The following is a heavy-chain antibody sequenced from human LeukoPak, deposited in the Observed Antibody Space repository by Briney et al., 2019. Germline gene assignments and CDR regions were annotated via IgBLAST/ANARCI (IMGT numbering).Heavy chain of an antibody. CDR2: IYSGGST. D-gene: IGHD2-2*01. CDR1: GFTVSSNY. CDR3: ARRNPSCYGRQCYYYMDV. Sequence: PGGSLRLSCAASGFTVSSNYMSWVRQAPGKGLEWVSVIYSGGSTYYADSVKGRFTISRDNSKNTLYLQMNSLRADDTAVYYCARRNPSCYGRQCYYYMDVWGRGTPVTVSS. J-gene: IGHJ6*03. V-gene: IGHV3-53*01.